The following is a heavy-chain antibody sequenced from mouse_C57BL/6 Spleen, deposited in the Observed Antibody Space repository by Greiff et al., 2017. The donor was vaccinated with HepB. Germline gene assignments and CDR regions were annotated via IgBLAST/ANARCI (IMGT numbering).Heavy chain of an antibody. V-gene: IGHV1-61*01. D-gene: IGHD2-4*01. CDR2: IYPSDSET. Sequence: QVQLQQPGAELVRPGSSVKLSCKASGYTFTSYWMDWVKQRPGQGLEWIGNIYPSDSETHYNQKFKDKATLTVDKSSSTAYMQLSSLTSEDSAVYYCAKGDDYDGGGGYWGQGTTLTVSS. CDR3: AKGDDYDGGGGY. J-gene: IGHJ2*01. CDR1: GYTFTSYW.